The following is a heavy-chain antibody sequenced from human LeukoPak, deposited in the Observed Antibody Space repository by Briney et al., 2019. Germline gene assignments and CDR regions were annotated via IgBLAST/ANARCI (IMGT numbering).Heavy chain of an antibody. J-gene: IGHJ4*02. D-gene: IGHD5-12*01. CDR3: ARDKYTGYETFDY. Sequence: GASVKVSCKASGYTFTGYYIQWGRQAPGQGLEWVGWINPNNGGTNYAQKFQGRVTMTRDTSISTAYMELNRLTSADTAVYYCARDKYTGYETFDYWGQGTPVTVSS. CDR1: GYTFTGYY. CDR2: INPNNGGT. V-gene: IGHV1-2*02.